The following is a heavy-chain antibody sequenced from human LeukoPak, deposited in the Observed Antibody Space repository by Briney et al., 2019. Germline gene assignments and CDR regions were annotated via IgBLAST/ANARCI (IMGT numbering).Heavy chain of an antibody. J-gene: IGHJ1*01. D-gene: IGHD6-13*01. CDR3: AKDRGIAAAGTIWVYFQH. CDR2: ISGSGGST. Sequence: GGSLRLSCAASGFTFSSYAMSWVRQAPGKGLEWVSDISGSGGSTYYADSVKGRFTISRDNSKNTLYLQMNSLRAEDTAVYYCAKDRGIAAAGTIWVYFQHWGQGTLVTVSS. V-gene: IGHV3-23*01. CDR1: GFTFSSYA.